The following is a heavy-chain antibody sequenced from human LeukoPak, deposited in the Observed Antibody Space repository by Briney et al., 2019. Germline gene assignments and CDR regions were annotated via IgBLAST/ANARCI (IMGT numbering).Heavy chain of an antibody. V-gene: IGHV3-33*01. CDR3: ARVNRGDAFDI. CDR1: GFTLSSYG. Sequence: GGSLRLSCAASGFTLSSYGMHWVRQAPGKGLEWVAVIWYDGRNKFYADSLKGRFTISRDNSKNTLYLQMNSLRAEDTAVYYCARVNRGDAFDIWGQGTLVTVSS. CDR2: IWYDGRNK. J-gene: IGHJ3*02. D-gene: IGHD3-16*02.